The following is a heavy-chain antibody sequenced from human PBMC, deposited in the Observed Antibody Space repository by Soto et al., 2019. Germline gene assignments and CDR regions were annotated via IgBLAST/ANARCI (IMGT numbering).Heavy chain of an antibody. CDR3: ASSYCGGDCYSGGDRDS. Sequence: GGSLRLSCAASGLTFSSYSMNWVRQAPGKGLEWVSSISSTTNYKYYADSVKGRFTISRDNAKNSLYLQMNSLRAEDTAVYYCASSYCGGDCYSGGDRDSGGQETLVTVS. V-gene: IGHV3-21*04. J-gene: IGHJ4*02. D-gene: IGHD2-21*02. CDR2: ISSTTNYK. CDR1: GLTFSSYS.